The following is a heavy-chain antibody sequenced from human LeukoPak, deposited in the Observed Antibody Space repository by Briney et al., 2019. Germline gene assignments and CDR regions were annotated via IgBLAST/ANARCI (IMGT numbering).Heavy chain of an antibody. CDR2: IYYSGTT. CDR1: GGSIGKTSYY. J-gene: IGHJ4*02. V-gene: IGHV4-39*06. CDR3: ARFKQLGRSFDS. Sequence: SETLSLTCTVSGGSIGKTSYYWGWIRQPPGKGLEWIGNIYYSGTTYYNPSLKSRVTISVDTSKNQFTLTLNSVTAADTAVYFCARFKQLGRSFDSWGLGSLVTVSS. D-gene: IGHD1-1*01.